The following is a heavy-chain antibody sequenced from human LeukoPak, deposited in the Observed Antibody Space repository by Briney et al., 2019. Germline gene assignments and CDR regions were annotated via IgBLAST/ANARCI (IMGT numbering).Heavy chain of an antibody. CDR2: VYHTGTS. Sequence: PSETLSLTCSVSGASINDYYWTWLRPPPGKGLEWIGYVYHTGTSGYHPSLKSRVAMSLDTSKNQVSLKLRSVTAADTAVYFCTRVVNGGHFDYWGQGTLVTVSS. CDR1: GASINDYY. D-gene: IGHD2-8*01. CDR3: TRVVNGGHFDY. J-gene: IGHJ4*02. V-gene: IGHV4-59*01.